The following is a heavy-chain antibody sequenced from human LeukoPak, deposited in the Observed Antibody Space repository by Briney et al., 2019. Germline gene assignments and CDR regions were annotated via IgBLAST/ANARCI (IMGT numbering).Heavy chain of an antibody. CDR2: INHSGST. CDR1: GGSFSGYY. V-gene: IGHV4-34*01. D-gene: IGHD3-10*01. J-gene: IGHJ4*02. Sequence: SETLSLTCAVYGGSFSGYYWSWIRQPPGKGLEWIGEINHSGSTNYNPSLKSRVTISVDTSKNQFSLKLSSVTAADTAVYYCARGRLTGYYGSGSYYAPSDYWGQGTLVTVSS. CDR3: ARGRLTGYYGSGSYYAPSDY.